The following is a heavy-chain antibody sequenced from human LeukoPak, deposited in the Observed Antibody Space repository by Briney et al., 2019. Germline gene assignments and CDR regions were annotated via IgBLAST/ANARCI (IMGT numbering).Heavy chain of an antibody. V-gene: IGHV1-18*01. CDR2: ISTYNGNT. CDR3: ARDSLYGSGARTPDY. J-gene: IGHJ4*02. Sequence: ASVKVSCKASGYSFVTYGISWVRQAPGQGLEWMGWISTYNGNTNYAQKFQGRVTITTDESTSTAYMELSSLRSEDTAVYYCARDSLYGSGARTPDYWGQGTLVTVSS. CDR1: GYSFVTYG. D-gene: IGHD3-10*01.